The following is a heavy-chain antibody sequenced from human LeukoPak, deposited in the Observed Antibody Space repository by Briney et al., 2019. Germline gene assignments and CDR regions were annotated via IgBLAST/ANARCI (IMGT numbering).Heavy chain of an antibody. CDR2: INPNSGGT. V-gene: IGHV1-2*02. Sequence: ASVKVSCKASGYTFTGYYMHWVRQAPGQGLEWMGWINPNSGGTNYAQKFQGRVTMTRDTSISTAYMELSRLRSDDPAVFYCARQADNNWFDSWGQGTLVTVSS. CDR3: ARQADNNWFDS. CDR1: GYTFTGYY. D-gene: IGHD2-15*01. J-gene: IGHJ5*01.